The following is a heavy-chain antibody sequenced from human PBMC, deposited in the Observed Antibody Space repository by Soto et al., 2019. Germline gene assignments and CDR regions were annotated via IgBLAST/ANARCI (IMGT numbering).Heavy chain of an antibody. V-gene: IGHV4-30-2*01. CDR1: GGSISSGGYS. CDR3: ARGDSSSYSGMDV. Sequence: SETLSLTCAVSGGSISSGGYSWSWIRQPPGKGLEWIGYIYHSGSTYYNPSLKSRVTISVDRSKNQFSLKLSSVTAADTAVYYCARGDSSSYSGMDVWGQGTTVTVSS. J-gene: IGHJ6*02. CDR2: IYHSGST. D-gene: IGHD6-13*01.